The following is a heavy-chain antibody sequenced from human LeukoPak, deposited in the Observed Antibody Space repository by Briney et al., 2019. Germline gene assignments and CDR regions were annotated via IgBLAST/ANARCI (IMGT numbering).Heavy chain of an antibody. CDR1: GGSFSGYY. J-gene: IGHJ3*02. D-gene: IGHD3-10*01. CDR3: AGKYYYGSSAFDI. CDR2: INHSGST. Sequence: PSETLSLTCAVYGGSFSGYYWSWIRQPPGKVLEWIGEINHSGSTNYNPSLKSRVTISVDTSKNQFSLKLSSVTAADTAVYYCAGKYYYGSSAFDIWGQGTMVTASS. V-gene: IGHV4-34*01.